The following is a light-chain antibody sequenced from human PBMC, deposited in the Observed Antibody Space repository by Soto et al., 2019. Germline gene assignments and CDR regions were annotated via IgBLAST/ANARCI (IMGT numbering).Light chain of an antibody. CDR3: MQGQQTPYT. J-gene: IGKJ2*01. Sequence: EIVMTQSPLSLPVTPGEPASISCRSSQSLXRSNXKXYLGWYVQKPGQSPHLLIYVGFNRASGVPDXFSGSGSGTDFTLMISRVEAEDVGIYYCMQGQQTPYTFGQGTRLEI. CDR1: QSLXRSNXKXY. CDR2: VGF. V-gene: IGKV2-28*01.